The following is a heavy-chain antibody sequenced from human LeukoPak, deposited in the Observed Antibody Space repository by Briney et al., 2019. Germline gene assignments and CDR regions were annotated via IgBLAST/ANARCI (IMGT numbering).Heavy chain of an antibody. V-gene: IGHV2-5*02. CDR2: IYWDDDK. Sequence: SGPTLFKPSPPLTLTFTFSGFSLSTSGGTVGWIRQPPGKALEWLALIYWDDDKRYSPSLKSRLTITKDTSKNQVVLTMTNMDPVDTATYYCAHRQGYNLFDWGQGTLVTVSS. J-gene: IGHJ4*02. D-gene: IGHD5-24*01. CDR1: GFSLSTSGGT. CDR3: AHRQGYNLFD.